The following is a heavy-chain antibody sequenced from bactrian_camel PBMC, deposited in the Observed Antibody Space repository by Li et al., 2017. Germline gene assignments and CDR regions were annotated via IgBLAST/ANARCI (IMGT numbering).Heavy chain of an antibody. Sequence: HVQLVESGGGLVQPGGSLRLSCAASGFTFSNYYMTWVRQAPGKGLEWVSTIDGDGTKTVYADSVKGRFTISRDNAKNTVYLQMNSLKPEDTAVYYCVTDFDGYWGQGTQVTVS. CDR2: IDGDGTKT. CDR3: VTDFDGY. CDR1: GFTFSNYY. J-gene: IGHJ6*01. V-gene: IGHV3-2*01. D-gene: IGHD4*01.